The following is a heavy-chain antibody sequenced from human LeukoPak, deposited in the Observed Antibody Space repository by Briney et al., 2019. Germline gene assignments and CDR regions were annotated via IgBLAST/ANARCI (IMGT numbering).Heavy chain of an antibody. CDR2: MSPNSGDT. CDR1: GYTFTGYY. V-gene: IGHV1-8*03. CDR3: ATPSMRGPSYGYVRLLN. Sequence: ASVKVSCKASGYTFTGYYMHWVRQAPGQGLEWMGWMSPNSGDTGYAQKFQGRVTITRNTSISTAYMELSSLRSEDTAVYYCATPSMRGPSYGYVRLLNWGQGTLVTVSS. D-gene: IGHD5-18*01. J-gene: IGHJ4*02.